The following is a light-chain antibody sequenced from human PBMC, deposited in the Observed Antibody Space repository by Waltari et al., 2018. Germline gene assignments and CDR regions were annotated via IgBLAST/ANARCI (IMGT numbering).Light chain of an antibody. CDR1: NSALGASTY. V-gene: IGLV2-14*03. Sequence: QSALTQPASVSGSPGQSITISCTGTNSALGASTYVTWYQQHPAKAPILIIFDVTFRSAGVSHRFSGSNSGNTASLTISGLQAEDEADYFCASYIGSALELFGGGTRLTVL. CDR3: ASYIGSALEL. J-gene: IGLJ3*02. CDR2: DVT.